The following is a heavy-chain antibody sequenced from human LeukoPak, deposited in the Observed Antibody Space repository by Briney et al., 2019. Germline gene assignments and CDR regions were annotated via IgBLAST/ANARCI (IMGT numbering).Heavy chain of an antibody. J-gene: IGHJ4*02. D-gene: IGHD4/OR15-4a*01. Sequence: SGTSLRLSCAASGFTFTSYALHWVRQAPGKGLDWLSDISYDGTDKNYADSVRGRFTISRDNSKNTLYLQINSLRAEDTAIYYCARGTFYYGDNYNTRACGQPFDSWGQGTLVTVSS. CDR2: ISYDGTDK. V-gene: IGHV3-30*04. CDR3: ARGTFYYGDNYNTRACGQPFDS. CDR1: GFTFTSYA.